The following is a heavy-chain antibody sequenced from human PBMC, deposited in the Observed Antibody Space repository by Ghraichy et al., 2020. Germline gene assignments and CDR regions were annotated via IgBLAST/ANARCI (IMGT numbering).Heavy chain of an antibody. CDR3: ARRGDGVPFDY. Sequence: SETLSLTCTVSGGSISSSSYYWGWIRQPPGKGLEWIGSIYYSGSTYYNPSLKSRVTISVDTSKNQFSLKLSSVTAADTAVYYCARRGDGVPFDYWGQGTLVTVSS. J-gene: IGHJ4*02. CDR1: GGSISSSSYY. D-gene: IGHD3-10*01. CDR2: IYYSGST. V-gene: IGHV4-39*01.